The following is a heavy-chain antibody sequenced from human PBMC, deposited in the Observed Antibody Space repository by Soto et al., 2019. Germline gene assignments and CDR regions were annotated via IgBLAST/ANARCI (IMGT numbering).Heavy chain of an antibody. CDR3: ERIPPLSSYYDFWSGYYYAYYFDY. J-gene: IGHJ4*02. CDR1: GYSISSGYY. V-gene: IGHV4-38-2*01. Sequence: WETLSLSCAVFGYSISSGYYWGWIRQPPGEGLEWIGGIYRSGSTYYNPSLKSRVTISVDTSKNQSSLKLSSVTAADTAVYYCERIPPLSSYYDFWSGYYYAYYFDYWGQGTLVTVSS. D-gene: IGHD3-3*01. CDR2: IYRSGST.